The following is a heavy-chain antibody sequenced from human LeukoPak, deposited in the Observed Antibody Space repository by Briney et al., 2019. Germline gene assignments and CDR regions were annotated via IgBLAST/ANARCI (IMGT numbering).Heavy chain of an antibody. D-gene: IGHD4-23*01. V-gene: IGHV3-23*01. Sequence: PGGSLRLSCGASGFTFSTYAMSWVRQPPGKGLEWVASVSGSGDLTYYTDSVRGRFTISRDNAKNSLYLQMNSLRAEDTAVYYCARDGGLYGGYDAFDIWGQGTMVTVSS. CDR3: ARDGGLYGGYDAFDI. CDR2: VSGSGDLT. J-gene: IGHJ3*02. CDR1: GFTFSTYA.